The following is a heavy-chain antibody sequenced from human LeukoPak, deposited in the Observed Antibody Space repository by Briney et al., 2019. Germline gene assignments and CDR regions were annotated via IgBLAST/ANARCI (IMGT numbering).Heavy chain of an antibody. CDR2: IRRTACGVTT. D-gene: IGHD3-10*01. Sequence: GGSLRLSCAASGFTFSDYYMSWVRKDPGKGLEWVGFIRRTACGVTTEHAASVKGRFTISRADSKSFAYLQMNSLKTEDTAVCYCSRADYYGSGSPISLDVWGKGTTVTVSS. J-gene: IGHJ6*04. CDR1: GFTFSDYY. V-gene: IGHV3-71*01. CDR3: SRADYYGSGSPISLDV.